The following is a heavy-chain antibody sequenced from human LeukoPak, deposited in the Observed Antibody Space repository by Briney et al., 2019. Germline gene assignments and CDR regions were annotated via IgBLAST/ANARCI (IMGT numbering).Heavy chain of an antibody. Sequence: GGSLRLSCAASGFTFTTYWINWVRQAPGKGLEWVAVINQDGSEKYYVDSVKGRFTISRDNAKKSLYLQMNSVRAEDTAVYYCARDFRNAGDYWGQGTLGTVSS. J-gene: IGHJ4*02. D-gene: IGHD1-14*01. V-gene: IGHV3-7*01. CDR3: ARDFRNAGDY. CDR2: INQDGSEK. CDR1: GFTFTTYW.